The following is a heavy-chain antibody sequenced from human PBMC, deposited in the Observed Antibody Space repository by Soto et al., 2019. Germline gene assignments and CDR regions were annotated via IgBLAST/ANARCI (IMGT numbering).Heavy chain of an antibody. CDR2: IYWDDDK. CDR1: GFSLSTSHMG. V-gene: IGHV2-5*02. J-gene: IGHJ4*02. Sequence: QITLKESGPTLVKPTQTLTLTCTFSGFSLSTSHMGVGWIRQPPGKTLEWLTLIYWDDDKRSSPSLNSRLTITKHTSTSQVVLTMTNMDPVDTATYYCVHVFNSNSGSYRYFDSWGQGTLVTVSS. D-gene: IGHD3-16*02. CDR3: VHVFNSNSGSYRYFDS.